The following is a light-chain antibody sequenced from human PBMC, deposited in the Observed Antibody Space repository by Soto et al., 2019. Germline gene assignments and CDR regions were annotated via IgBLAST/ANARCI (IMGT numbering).Light chain of an antibody. CDR2: DNN. Sequence: QSVLTQPPSVSAAPGQRVTISCSGVSSNIGNIHVSWYQQLPGTAPKLLIYDNNNRPSGIPDRFSGSRSGASATLGISGLQTGDEADYYCATWSSSLSVVVFGGGTKLTVL. V-gene: IGLV1-51*01. CDR1: SSNIGNIH. J-gene: IGLJ2*01. CDR3: ATWSSSLSVVV.